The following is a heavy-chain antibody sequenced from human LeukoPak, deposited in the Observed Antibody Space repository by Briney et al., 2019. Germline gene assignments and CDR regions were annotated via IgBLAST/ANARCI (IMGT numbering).Heavy chain of an antibody. J-gene: IGHJ4*02. CDR2: ISSSGGTT. Sequence: GGSLRLSCAASRFTFSSYAMSWVRQAPGKGLEWVSIISSSGGTTYYADPVKGRFTISRDNSKNTPYLEMNSLRAEDTAIYYCAKVGGGYYYGSGSPPYWGQGTPVTVSS. V-gene: IGHV3-23*01. D-gene: IGHD3-10*01. CDR1: RFTFSSYA. CDR3: AKVGGGYYYGSGSPPY.